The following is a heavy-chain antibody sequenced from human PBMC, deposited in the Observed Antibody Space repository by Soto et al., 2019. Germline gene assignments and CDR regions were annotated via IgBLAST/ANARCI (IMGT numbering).Heavy chain of an antibody. CDR2: IIPIFGTA. CDR1: GGTFSSYA. J-gene: IGHJ4*02. CDR3: ARAGYGDYVLWYFDY. D-gene: IGHD4-17*01. V-gene: IGHV1-69*13. Sequence: ASVKVSCKASGGTFSSYAISWVRQAPGQGLEWMGGIIPIFGTANYAQKFQGRVTITADESTSTAYMELSSLRSEDTAVYYCARAGYGDYVLWYFDYWGQGTLVTVSS.